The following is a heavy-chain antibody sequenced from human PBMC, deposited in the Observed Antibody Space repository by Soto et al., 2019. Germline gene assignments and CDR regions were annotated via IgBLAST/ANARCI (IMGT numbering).Heavy chain of an antibody. Sequence: QVQLVQSGAEVKKPGSSVKVSCKASGGTFSSYAISWVRQAPGQGLEWMGGIIPIFGTANYAQKFQGRVTITADESTSTAYMELSSLRSEDTAVYYCARGGWAADITVTTPWFDPWGQGTLVTVSS. CDR1: GGTFSSYA. CDR2: IIPIFGTA. D-gene: IGHD4-17*01. J-gene: IGHJ5*02. CDR3: ARGGWAADITVTTPWFDP. V-gene: IGHV1-69*12.